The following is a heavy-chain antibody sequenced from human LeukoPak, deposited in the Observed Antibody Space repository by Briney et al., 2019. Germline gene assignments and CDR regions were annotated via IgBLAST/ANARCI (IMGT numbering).Heavy chain of an antibody. Sequence: SETLSLTCTVSGGSISSYYWSWIRQPPGKGLEWIGYIYYSGGTNYNPSLKSRVTISVDTSKNQFSLKLSSVTAADTAVYYCARVTHSWFDPWGQGTLVTVSS. CDR3: ARVTHSWFDP. CDR2: IYYSGGT. J-gene: IGHJ5*02. V-gene: IGHV4-59*01. CDR1: GGSISSYY.